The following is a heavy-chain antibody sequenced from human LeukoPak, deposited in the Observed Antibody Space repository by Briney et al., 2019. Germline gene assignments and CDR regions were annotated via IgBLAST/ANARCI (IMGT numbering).Heavy chain of an antibody. CDR1: GITFNNYV. J-gene: IGHJ4*02. CDR3: AKAHSNTWYDFDY. Sequence: PGGSLRLSCVASGITFNNYVMSWVRQAPGKGLEWVSGISGSGSATYYADFAKGRFTISRDNSKNTLSLQMNSLRTEDAAVYFCAKAHSNTWYDFDYSGQGTLVTVSS. CDR2: ISGSGSAT. V-gene: IGHV3-23*01. D-gene: IGHD6-13*01.